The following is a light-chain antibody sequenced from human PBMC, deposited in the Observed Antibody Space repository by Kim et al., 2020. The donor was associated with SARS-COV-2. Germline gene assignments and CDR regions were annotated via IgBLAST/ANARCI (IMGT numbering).Light chain of an antibody. CDR1: QSVSSNS. CDR2: GTS. J-gene: IGKJ1*01. Sequence: SPGERATLSCRASQSVSSNSLAWYQQKPGQAPRLLFYGTSSRATGIPDRFSGSGSGTDFTLIISRLEPEDFAVYYCQQYGSLPRTFGQGTKVDIK. V-gene: IGKV3-20*01. CDR3: QQYGSLPRT.